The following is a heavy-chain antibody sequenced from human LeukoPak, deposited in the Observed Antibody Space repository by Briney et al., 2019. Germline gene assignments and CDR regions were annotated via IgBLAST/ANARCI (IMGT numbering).Heavy chain of an antibody. J-gene: IGHJ6*03. CDR1: GFTFSSYW. D-gene: IGHD6-6*01. V-gene: IGHV3-7*01. Sequence: PGGSLRLSCAASGFTFSSYWMSWVRQAPGKGLEWVANIKQDGSEKYYVDSVKGRFTISRDNAKNSLYLQMNSLRAEDTAVYYCARGLRGIAARRAYYYYMDVWGKGTTVTVSS. CDR3: ARGLRGIAARRAYYYYMDV. CDR2: IKQDGSEK.